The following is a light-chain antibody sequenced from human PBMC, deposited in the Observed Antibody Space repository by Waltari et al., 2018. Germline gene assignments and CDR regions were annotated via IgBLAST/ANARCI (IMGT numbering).Light chain of an antibody. J-gene: IGLJ1*01. CDR1: SGDVGAYNY. Sequence: QSALTQPASVSGSPGQSIAISCTGASGDVGAYNYVSWSQQPPGKAPKLMIYDVNKRPSVVSDRFSGSKSGNTASLTISGLQAEDEADYYCSSFTSSSTYVFGTGTKVTVL. CDR2: DVN. V-gene: IGLV2-14*01. CDR3: SSFTSSSTYV.